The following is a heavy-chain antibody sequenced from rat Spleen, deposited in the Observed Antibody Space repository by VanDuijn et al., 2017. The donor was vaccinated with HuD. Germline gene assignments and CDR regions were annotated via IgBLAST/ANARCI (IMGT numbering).Heavy chain of an antibody. CDR2: ISTCGDNT. CDR1: GFTFSDYY. V-gene: IGHV5S13*01. Sequence: VQLVESDGGLVQPGSALQLSCAASGFTFSDYYMAWVRQAPTKGLEWSASISTCGDNTYFRDSVKGRLTLSRDNAKNTQSLQMDSLRSEDTAIYYCTRGYVMDAWGQGASVTVSS. CDR3: TRGYVMDA. J-gene: IGHJ4*01.